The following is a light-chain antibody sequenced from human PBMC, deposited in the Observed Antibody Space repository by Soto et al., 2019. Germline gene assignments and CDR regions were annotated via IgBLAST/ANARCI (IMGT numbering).Light chain of an antibody. Sequence: DIQMTQSPSSLSVSVGDRVTIACRASQSISGYLNWYQQKPGKAPKLLIYDASTLQSGVPSRFSGSGSGTDFTLTISSLQPEDFATYYCQHSYSTPLTFGGGTKVEIK. CDR2: DAS. CDR3: QHSYSTPLT. V-gene: IGKV1-39*01. CDR1: QSISGY. J-gene: IGKJ4*01.